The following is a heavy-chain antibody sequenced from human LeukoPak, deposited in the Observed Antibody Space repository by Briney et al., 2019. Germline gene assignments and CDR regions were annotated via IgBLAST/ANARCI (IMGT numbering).Heavy chain of an antibody. D-gene: IGHD2-21*02. J-gene: IGHJ3*02. V-gene: IGHV4-31*03. CDR1: GGSISSGGYY. Sequence: SQTLSLTCTVSGGSISSGGYYWSWIRQHPGKGLEWIGYIYYSGSTYYNPSLKSRVTISVDTSKNQFSLKLSSVTAADTAVYYCARGGGDFIGDAFDIWGQGTMVTVSS. CDR2: IYYSGST. CDR3: ARGGGDFIGDAFDI.